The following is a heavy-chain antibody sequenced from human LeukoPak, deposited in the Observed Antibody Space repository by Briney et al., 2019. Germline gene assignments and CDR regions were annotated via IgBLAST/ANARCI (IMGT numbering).Heavy chain of an antibody. V-gene: IGHV4-39*07. J-gene: IGHJ4*02. CDR3: ARDLRGYHDY. D-gene: IGHD3-16*02. CDR2: IYYTGST. Sequence: SETLSLTCTVSGASISSSSYYWGWIRQPPGKGLEWIGNIYYTGSTYYNPSPKGRVTISVDTSQNQFSLKLSSVTAADTAVYYCARDLRGYHDYWGQGTLVTVSS. CDR1: GASISSSSYY.